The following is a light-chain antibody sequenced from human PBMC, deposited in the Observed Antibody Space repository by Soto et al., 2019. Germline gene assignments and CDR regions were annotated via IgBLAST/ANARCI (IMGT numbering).Light chain of an antibody. J-gene: IGLJ2*01. V-gene: IGLV2-23*01. Sequence: QSVLTQPASVSGSPGQSITISCTGTSSDVGSYNLVSWYQQHPGKAPKLMIYEGTTRPSGVSNRFSGSKSGNTASLTISGLQAEDEADYYCCPYAGSSTPVVFGGGTKLTVL. CDR2: EGT. CDR1: SSDVGSYNL. CDR3: CPYAGSSTPVV.